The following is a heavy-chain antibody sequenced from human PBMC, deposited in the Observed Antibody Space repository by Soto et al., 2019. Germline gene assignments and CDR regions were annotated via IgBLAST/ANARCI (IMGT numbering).Heavy chain of an antibody. V-gene: IGHV3-21*01. D-gene: IGHD6-13*01. CDR2: ISSGSSYI. Sequence: GGSLRLSCAASGFTFSSYSMNWVRQAPGKGLEWVSSISSGSSYIYYADSVKGRFTISRDNAKNSLYLQMNSLRAEDTAVYYCARDLAAGDYYGMDVWGQGTTVTVSS. CDR3: ARDLAAGDYYGMDV. J-gene: IGHJ6*02. CDR1: GFTFSSYS.